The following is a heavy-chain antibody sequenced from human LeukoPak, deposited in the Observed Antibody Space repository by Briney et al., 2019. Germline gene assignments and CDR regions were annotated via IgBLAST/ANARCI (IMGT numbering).Heavy chain of an antibody. V-gene: IGHV4-4*02. CDR1: GASVTTSLR. CDR3: AGRVQFLEWD. Sequence: PSETLSLTCAVSGASVTTSLRCNWVRQSPGKGLEWIGELHHSGNIIYNPSLKTRVSMSVDKSKNQYSLTLHSVTAADTGIYYCAGRVQFLEWDWGPGTPVTVSA. D-gene: IGHD3-3*01. J-gene: IGHJ4*02. CDR2: LHHSGNI.